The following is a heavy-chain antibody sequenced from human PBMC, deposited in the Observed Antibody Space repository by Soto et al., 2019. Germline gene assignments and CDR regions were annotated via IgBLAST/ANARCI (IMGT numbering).Heavy chain of an antibody. J-gene: IGHJ4*02. CDR3: ARHSPRDSPRVDY. Sequence: SETLSLTCTVSGGSISSSSYYWGWIRQPPGKGLEWIGSIYYSGSTYYNTSLKSRVTISVDTSKNQFSLKLSSVTAADTAVYYCARHSPRDSPRVDYWGQGTLVTVSS. CDR2: IYYSGST. V-gene: IGHV4-39*01. CDR1: GGSISSSSYY. D-gene: IGHD3-22*01.